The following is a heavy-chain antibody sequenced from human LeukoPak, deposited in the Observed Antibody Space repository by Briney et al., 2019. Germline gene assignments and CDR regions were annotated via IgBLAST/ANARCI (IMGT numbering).Heavy chain of an antibody. CDR3: ARDSYRALDY. J-gene: IGHJ4*02. CDR2: INQDGSEK. D-gene: IGHD1-14*01. CDR1: GFIFTSNW. Sequence: GGSLRLSCAASGFIFTSNWMSWVRQAPGKGLEWVAHINQDGSEKYYVDSVKGRFTISRDNAKNSLYLQMNNMRAEDTAVYYCARDSYRALDYWGQGTPVTVSS. V-gene: IGHV3-7*01.